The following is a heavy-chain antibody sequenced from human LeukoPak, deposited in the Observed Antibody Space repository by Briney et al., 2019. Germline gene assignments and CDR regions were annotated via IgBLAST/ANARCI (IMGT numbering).Heavy chain of an antibody. CDR2: ISSSSSYI. D-gene: IGHD3-10*01. Sequence: GGSLRLSCAASGFTFSSYSMNWVRRAPGKGLEWVSSISSSSSYIYYADSVKGRFTISRDNAKNSLYLQMNSLRAEDMAVYYCARDLGFGEFDYWGQGTLVTVSS. V-gene: IGHV3-21*01. CDR3: ARDLGFGEFDY. J-gene: IGHJ4*02. CDR1: GFTFSSYS.